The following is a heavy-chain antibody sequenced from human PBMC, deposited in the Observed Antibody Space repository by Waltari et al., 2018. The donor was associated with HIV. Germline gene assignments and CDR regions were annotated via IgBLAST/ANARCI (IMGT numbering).Heavy chain of an antibody. V-gene: IGHV4-30-4*01. CDR3: ARGGDFWSGFPV. Sequence: QVRLQESGPGLVKPSQTLSLTCTVSGGSISSGTSFWSWIRQPPGKGLEWIGYIYHSWDSYYNPSLKSRVTISMDTSKKQFSLRLSSVTAADTAVYYCARGGDFWSGFPVWGQGTTVTISS. J-gene: IGHJ6*02. CDR1: GGSISSGTSF. D-gene: IGHD3-3*01. CDR2: IYHSWDS.